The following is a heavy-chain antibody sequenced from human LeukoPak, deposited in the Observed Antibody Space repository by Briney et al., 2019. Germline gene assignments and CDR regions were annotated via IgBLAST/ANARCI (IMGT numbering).Heavy chain of an antibody. CDR3: ARDLEWELLPGWFDP. Sequence: ASVKVSCKASGYTFTGYYMHWVRQAPGQGLEWMGWINPNSGGTNYAQKFQGRVTMTRDTSISTAYMELSRLRSDDTAVYYCARDLEWELLPGWFDPWGQGTLVTVSS. J-gene: IGHJ5*02. D-gene: IGHD1-26*01. CDR1: GYTFTGYY. CDR2: INPNSGGT. V-gene: IGHV1-2*02.